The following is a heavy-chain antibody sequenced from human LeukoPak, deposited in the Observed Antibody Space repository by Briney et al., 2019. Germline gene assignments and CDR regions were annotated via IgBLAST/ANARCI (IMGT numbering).Heavy chain of an antibody. Sequence: PSETLSLTCTVSGGSISSSSYYWGWIRQPPGEGLEWIGSIYYSGSTYYNPSLKSRVTISVDTSKNQFSLKLSSVTAADTAVYYCARDSSGRGFDPWGQGTLVTVSS. J-gene: IGHJ5*02. CDR1: GGSISSSSYY. D-gene: IGHD6-19*01. V-gene: IGHV4-39*01. CDR2: IYYSGST. CDR3: ARDSSGRGFDP.